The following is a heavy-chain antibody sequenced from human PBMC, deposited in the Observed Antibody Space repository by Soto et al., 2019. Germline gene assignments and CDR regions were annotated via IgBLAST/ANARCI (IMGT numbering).Heavy chain of an antibody. CDR2: ISSNGGST. V-gene: IGHV3-64*01. Sequence: EVQLVESGGGLVQPGGSLRLSCAASGFTFSRNAMHWVRQAPGKGLEYVSAISSNGGSTYYGNSVKGRFTISRDNSKNTLYLQMGSLRAADMAVYYCARGGSDYYFDYWGQGTLVTVSS. CDR3: ARGGSDYYFDY. CDR1: GFTFSRNA. D-gene: IGHD2-21*02. J-gene: IGHJ4*02.